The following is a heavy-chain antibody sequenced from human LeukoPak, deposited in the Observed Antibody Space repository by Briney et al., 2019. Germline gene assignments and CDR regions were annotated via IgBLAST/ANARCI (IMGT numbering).Heavy chain of an antibody. CDR1: GGSFSGYY. J-gene: IGHJ4*02. D-gene: IGHD3-10*01. CDR3: ARRPSITMARGVEFDY. V-gene: IGHV4-34*01. Sequence: PSETLSLTCAVYGGSFSGYYWSWIRQPPGKGLEWIGEINHSGSTNYNPSLKSRVTISVDTSKNQFSLKLSSVTAVDTAVYYCARRPSITMARGVEFDYWGQGTLVTVSS. CDR2: INHSGST.